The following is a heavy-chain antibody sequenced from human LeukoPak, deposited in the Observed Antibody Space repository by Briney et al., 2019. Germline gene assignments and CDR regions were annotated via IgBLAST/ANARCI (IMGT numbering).Heavy chain of an antibody. CDR3: GRMYSSGLFDY. Sequence: GGSLRLSCAASGFTFSSYDMNWVRQAPGKGLEWVSYISSSGTTIYYADSVKGRFTISRDNAKNSLYLQMNSLRAEDTAVYYCGRMYSSGLFDYWGQGTLVTVSS. CDR1: GFTFSSYD. V-gene: IGHV3-48*03. D-gene: IGHD6-19*01. CDR2: ISSSGTTI. J-gene: IGHJ4*02.